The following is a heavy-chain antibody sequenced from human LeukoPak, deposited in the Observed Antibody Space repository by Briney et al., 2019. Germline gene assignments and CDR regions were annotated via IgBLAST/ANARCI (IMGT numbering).Heavy chain of an antibody. D-gene: IGHD3-22*01. Sequence: SGPTLVKPTQTLTLTCTFSGFSLSTSGVGVGWIRQPSGKALEWIALIYWNDDERYSPSLKTKLTITKDTSKNQVVLTMTNMDPVDTATYYCAHYYYDSSGYSALFDSWGQGTLVTVSS. CDR1: GFSLSTSGVG. CDR3: AHYYYDSSGYSALFDS. CDR2: IYWNDDE. V-gene: IGHV2-5*01. J-gene: IGHJ4*02.